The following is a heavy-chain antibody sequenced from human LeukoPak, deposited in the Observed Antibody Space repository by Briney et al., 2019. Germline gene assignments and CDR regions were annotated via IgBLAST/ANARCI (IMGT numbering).Heavy chain of an antibody. CDR3: ARDQGSPYYYYYGMDV. Sequence: SETLSLTCTVSGGSISSGGYYWSWIRQPPGKGLEWIGYIYYSGSTYYNPSLKSRVTISVDTSKNQFSLKLSSVTAADTAVYYCARDQGSPYYYYYGMDVWGQGTTVTVSS. V-gene: IGHV4-30-4*01. CDR2: IYYSGST. CDR1: GGSISSGGYY. J-gene: IGHJ6*02.